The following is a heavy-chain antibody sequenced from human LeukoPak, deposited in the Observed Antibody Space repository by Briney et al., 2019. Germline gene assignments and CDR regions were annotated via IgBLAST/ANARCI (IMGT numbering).Heavy chain of an antibody. D-gene: IGHD1-26*01. J-gene: IGHJ4*02. CDR1: GFTFSSYA. CDR3: AKYSGSYGGRSSKDY. CDR2: ISGSGGST. V-gene: IGHV3-23*01. Sequence: GGSLRLSCAASGFTFSSYAMSWVSQAPGKGLEWVSAISGSGGSTYYADSVKGRFTISRDNSKNTLYLQMNSLRAEDTAVYYCAKYSGSYGGRSSKDYWGQGTLVTVSS.